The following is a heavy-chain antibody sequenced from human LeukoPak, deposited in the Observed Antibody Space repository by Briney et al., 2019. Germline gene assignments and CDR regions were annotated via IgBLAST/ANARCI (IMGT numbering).Heavy chain of an antibody. Sequence: PGGSLRLSCAASGFTFSSYAMSWVRQAPGKGLEWVSAISGSGGSTYYADSVKGRFTISRDNSKNTLYLQMNSLRAEDTAVYCCTSSSSRGIYYYYYMDVWGKGTTVTVSS. CDR2: ISGSGGST. CDR3: TSSSSRGIYYYYYMDV. J-gene: IGHJ6*03. V-gene: IGHV3-23*01. D-gene: IGHD6-6*01. CDR1: GFTFSSYA.